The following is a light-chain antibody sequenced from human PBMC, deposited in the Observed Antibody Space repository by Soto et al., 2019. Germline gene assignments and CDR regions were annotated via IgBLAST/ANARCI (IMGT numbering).Light chain of an antibody. V-gene: IGKV3-20*01. CDR3: QQYGSSPLWT. Sequence: EVVMTQSPASLSASPAEMVTLSGRASQNSRSSLAWYQQKRGEAPRHLIYGASSRANGIPDRFSGSGSGTDFTLTISRLEPEDFAVYYCQQYGSSPLWTFGQGTKVDI. CDR1: QNSRSS. J-gene: IGKJ1*01. CDR2: GAS.